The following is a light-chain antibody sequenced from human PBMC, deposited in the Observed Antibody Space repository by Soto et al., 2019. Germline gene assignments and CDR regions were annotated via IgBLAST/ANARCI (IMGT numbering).Light chain of an antibody. CDR2: GAS. V-gene: IGKV3-20*01. CDR3: QQYGSSPSWT. J-gene: IGKJ1*01. CDR1: QSVSSSS. Sequence: EIVLTQSPGTLSLSPGERATLSCRASQSVSSSSLAWYQQKPGQAPRLLIYGASSRATVIPDRFSGSGSGTDFTLTISRLEPEDFAVYYCQQYGSSPSWTFGQGTKVEIK.